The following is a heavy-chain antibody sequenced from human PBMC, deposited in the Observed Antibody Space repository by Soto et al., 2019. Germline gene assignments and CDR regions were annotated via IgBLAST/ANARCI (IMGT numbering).Heavy chain of an antibody. J-gene: IGHJ4*02. CDR2: ITHSGST. Sequence: QVQLQQWGAGLLKPSETLSLTCAVYSGSFSDYYWSWIRQHPGKGLEWIGEITHSGSTIYNPSLQSRVTISVDTSKNQFSLKLSSVTAADTAVYYCARGIGSWYGLVDYWGQGTLVTVSS. D-gene: IGHD6-13*01. CDR3: ARGIGSWYGLVDY. V-gene: IGHV4-34*01. CDR1: SGSFSDYY.